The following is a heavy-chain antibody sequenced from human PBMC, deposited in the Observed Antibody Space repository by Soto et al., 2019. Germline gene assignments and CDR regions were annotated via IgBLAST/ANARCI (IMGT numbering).Heavy chain of an antibody. CDR1: GFTFSNYA. CDR2: IFAGGGST. Sequence: GGSLRLSVAPSGFTFSNYAMFWVRQAPGKGLEWVSTIFAGGGSTYYADSVKGRFTISRDNSKNILFLQMDSLRAEDTAVYFCAKDLIRGDGYIDFDYWGQGTLVTVSS. D-gene: IGHD3-10*01. CDR3: AKDLIRGDGYIDFDY. V-gene: IGHV3-23*01. J-gene: IGHJ4*02.